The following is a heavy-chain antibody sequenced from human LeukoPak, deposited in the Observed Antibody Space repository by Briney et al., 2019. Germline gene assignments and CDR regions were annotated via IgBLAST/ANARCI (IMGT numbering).Heavy chain of an antibody. Sequence: SETLSLTCTVSGGAIRSHYWNWIRQPAGKGLEWTGRIYSSGYTNDNPFLKSRITMSVDMSKNQFSLRLNSVTAADTAVYYCARGEHSVDSWGQGMLVTVSS. CDR3: ARGEHSVDS. D-gene: IGHD1/OR15-1a*01. J-gene: IGHJ4*02. CDR2: IYSSGYT. V-gene: IGHV4-4*07. CDR1: GGAIRSHY.